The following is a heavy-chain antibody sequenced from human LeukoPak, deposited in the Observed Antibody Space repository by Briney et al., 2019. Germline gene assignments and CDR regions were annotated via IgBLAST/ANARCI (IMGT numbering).Heavy chain of an antibody. CDR2: ISGSSDYT. D-gene: IGHD3-16*02. CDR3: ATAPGRSYLLFDY. J-gene: IGHJ4*02. V-gene: IGHV3-23*01. Sequence: GGPLRLFCAASGFNLGTYATSWLRHAPGKGLEWLSAISGSSDYTFYADTVKGGFTISRDNTKNTLYLQMSSVRAEDTAVYYCATAPGRSYLLFDYWGQGTLVTVSS. CDR1: GFNLGTYA.